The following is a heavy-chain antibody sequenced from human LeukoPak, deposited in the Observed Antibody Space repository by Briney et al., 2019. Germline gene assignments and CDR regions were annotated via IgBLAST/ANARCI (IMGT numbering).Heavy chain of an antibody. V-gene: IGHV4-30-4*01. CDR1: GGSVSSADYY. Sequence: SETLSLTCTVSGGSVSSADYYWSWIRQPPGKGLEWIGYIYFTGSIYHNPSLRGRISISLDTSKNQFSLKLSSVTAADTAVYYCAREREESRIRSGWYPRGPDAFDIWGQGTMVTVSS. CDR2: IYFTGSI. D-gene: IGHD6-19*01. CDR3: AREREESRIRSGWYPRGPDAFDI. J-gene: IGHJ3*02.